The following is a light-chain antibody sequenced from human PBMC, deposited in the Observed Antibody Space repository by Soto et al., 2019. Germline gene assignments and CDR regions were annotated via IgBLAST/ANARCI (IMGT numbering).Light chain of an antibody. CDR1: NSNIGSSA. Sequence: QSVLTQPPSASGTPGQRVSISCSGSNSNIGSSAVNWYMQLPGTAPKLLIYSDNQRPSGVPDRFSGSKSGSSASLAISGLQPEDEADYYCSAWDDSLNGRLFGGGTKLTVL. CDR2: SDN. V-gene: IGLV1-44*01. CDR3: SAWDDSLNGRL. J-gene: IGLJ2*01.